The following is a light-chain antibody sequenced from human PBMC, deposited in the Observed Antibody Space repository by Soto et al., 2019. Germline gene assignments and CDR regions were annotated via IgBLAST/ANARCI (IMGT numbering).Light chain of an antibody. CDR1: QVISNY. J-gene: IGKJ1*01. V-gene: IGKV1-27*01. Sequence: DIQMTQSPSSLSASVGDGVTITCRASQVISNYLAWYQQKPGKAPKLLIYAASNLQSGVPSRFSGSGSGTDFTLTISSLQPEDVATYYCQKYNSAPRTFGQGTRVEIK. CDR2: AAS. CDR3: QKYNSAPRT.